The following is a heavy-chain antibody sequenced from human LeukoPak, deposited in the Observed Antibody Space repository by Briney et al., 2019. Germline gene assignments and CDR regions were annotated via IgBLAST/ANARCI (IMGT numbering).Heavy chain of an antibody. V-gene: IGHV1-2*02. CDR2: INPNSGRT. CDR3: AGTTLGVASMEDGDAFDA. J-gene: IGHJ3*01. D-gene: IGHD3-16*01. CDR1: GYTFNVYY. Sequence: GASVNVSCKASGYTFNVYYMHWVRQAPGQGLEWMGWINPNSGRTKYPQRFQDRVTMTWDTSTTAAYMELSRLRSDDTAFYFCAGTTLGVASMEDGDAFDAWGQGTAVTVSA.